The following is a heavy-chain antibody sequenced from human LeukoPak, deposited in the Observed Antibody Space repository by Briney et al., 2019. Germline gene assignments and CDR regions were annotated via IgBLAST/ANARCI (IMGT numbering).Heavy chain of an antibody. J-gene: IGHJ6*02. CDR1: GYTFTSDD. Sequence: ASVKVSCKASGYTFTSDDINWVRQATGQGLEWMGWINPKSGNTDYAEKLQGRVTMTRDTSISTAYMELNNLRSEDTAVYYCARRPSGYKYGEEVYFFGMDVWGQGTTVTVSS. V-gene: IGHV1-8*01. CDR2: INPKSGNT. CDR3: ARRPSGYKYGEEVYFFGMDV. D-gene: IGHD5-18*01.